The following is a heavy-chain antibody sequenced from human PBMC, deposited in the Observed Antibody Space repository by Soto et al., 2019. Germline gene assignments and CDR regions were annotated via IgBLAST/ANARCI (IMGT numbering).Heavy chain of an antibody. CDR2: ISAYNGNT. CDR1: GYTFTSYG. D-gene: IGHD1-20*01. Sequence: QVQLVQSGAEVKKPGASVKVSCKASGYTFTSYGISWVRQAPGQGLEWMGWISAYNGNTKYAQKPQXXVTMTTDTSTSTAYMELSSLRSDDTAVYYCARDAAIGMNDYWGQGTLVTVSS. V-gene: IGHV1-18*01. CDR3: ARDAAIGMNDY. J-gene: IGHJ4*02.